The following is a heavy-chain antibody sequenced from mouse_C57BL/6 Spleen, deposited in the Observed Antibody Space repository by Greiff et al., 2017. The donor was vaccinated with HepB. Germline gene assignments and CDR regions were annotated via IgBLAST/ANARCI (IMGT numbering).Heavy chain of an antibody. CDR1: GYAFSSSW. CDR3: ARPYYSNCDWYFDV. D-gene: IGHD2-5*01. Sequence: VQLQQSGPELVKPGASVKISCKASGYAFSSSWMNWVKQRPGKGLEWIGRIYPGDGDTNYNGKFKGKATLTADKSSSTAYMQLSSLTSEDSAVYFCARPYYSNCDWYFDVWGTGTTVTVSS. CDR2: IYPGDGDT. J-gene: IGHJ1*03. V-gene: IGHV1-82*01.